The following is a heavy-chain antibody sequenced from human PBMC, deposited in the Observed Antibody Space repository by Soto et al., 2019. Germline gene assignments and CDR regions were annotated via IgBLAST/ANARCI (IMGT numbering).Heavy chain of an antibody. D-gene: IGHD1-26*01. V-gene: IGHV3-53*01. CDR1: GFTVSGSY. CDR3: AKEVTSGSYSHYYYGLDV. CDR2: MYSAGDT. Sequence: GGSLRLSCVASGFTVSGSYMTWVRQAPGKGLEWVSVMYSAGDTYYADSVKGRFTISRDNAKNALYLQMNSLRVEDTAVYYCAKEVTSGSYSHYYYGLDVWGQGPMVTVPS. J-gene: IGHJ6*02.